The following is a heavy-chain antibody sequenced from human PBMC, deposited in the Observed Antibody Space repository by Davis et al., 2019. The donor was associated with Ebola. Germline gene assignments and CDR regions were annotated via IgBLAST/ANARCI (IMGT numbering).Heavy chain of an antibody. CDR1: RFTFSTSG. CDR3: AKDLWRMAQGIDY. Sequence: GESLKISCAASRFTFSTSGMHWVRQAPGKGLEWVAVISYDGSNKYYADSVKGRFTIPRDNPNNTLYLQMNSLRAEDTSVYYCAKDLWRMAQGIDYWGQGTLVTVSS. D-gene: IGHD2/OR15-2a*01. V-gene: IGHV3-30*18. J-gene: IGHJ4*02. CDR2: ISYDGSNK.